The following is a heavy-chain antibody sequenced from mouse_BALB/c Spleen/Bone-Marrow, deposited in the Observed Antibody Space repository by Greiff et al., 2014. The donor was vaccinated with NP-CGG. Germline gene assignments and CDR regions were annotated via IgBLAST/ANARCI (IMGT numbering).Heavy chain of an antibody. V-gene: IGHV4-1*02. CDR1: GLDFSRYW. J-gene: IGHJ2*01. Sequence: EVKLMESGGGLVLPGGSLKLSCAASGLDFSRYWMSWVRQAPGKGLEWIGEINPDSSTIKYTPSLKDKFIISRDNAKNTLYLRLNKVRSEDTALYFCARPDYYGYLNYWGQGTTLTVSS. CDR2: INPDSSTI. CDR3: ARPDYYGYLNY. D-gene: IGHD1-1*01.